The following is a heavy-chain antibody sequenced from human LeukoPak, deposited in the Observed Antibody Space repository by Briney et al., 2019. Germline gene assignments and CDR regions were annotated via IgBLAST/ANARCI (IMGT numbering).Heavy chain of an antibody. CDR3: ARGTDIVLMGTYYYYYYYMDV. V-gene: IGHV4-39*07. D-gene: IGHD2-8*01. J-gene: IGHJ6*03. CDR1: GGSIPISTYY. Sequence: SETLSLTCTVSGGSIPISTYYWGWVRQPPGKGLEWIGSIYYSGATKYNPSLKSRVTISVDTSKNQFSLKLSSVTAADTAVYYCARGTDIVLMGTYYYYYYYMDVWGKGTTVTVSS. CDR2: IYYSGAT.